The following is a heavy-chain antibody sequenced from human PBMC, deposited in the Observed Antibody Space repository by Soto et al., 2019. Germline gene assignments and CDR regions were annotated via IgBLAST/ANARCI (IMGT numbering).Heavy chain of an antibody. V-gene: IGHV4-59*01. D-gene: IGHD3-10*01. CDR2: IYYSGST. CDR1: GGSISSYY. J-gene: IGHJ3*02. Sequence: QVQLQESGPGLVKPSETLSLTCTVSGGSISSYYWSWIRQPPGKGLEWIGYIYYSGSTNYNPSLKSRLTISVDTSKNQFSRKLSSVTAADTAVYYCARDAGRDAFDIWGQGTMVTVSS. CDR3: ARDAGRDAFDI.